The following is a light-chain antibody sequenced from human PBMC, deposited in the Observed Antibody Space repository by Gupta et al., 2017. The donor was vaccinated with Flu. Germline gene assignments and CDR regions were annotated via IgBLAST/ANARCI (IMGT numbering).Light chain of an antibody. V-gene: IGLV1-51*02. J-gene: IGLJ3*02. CDR1: SSNIENNY. CDR2: ETN. Sequence: QSVLPPPPSVSATPGQKVTISCSGSSSNIENNYVSWYQQLPGTTPKLLMYETNKRRSGVPARFSGSKYATSATLNIIGLQPGEEADFYCGTWYTSRRAWVFGGGTKLTVL. CDR3: GTWYTSRRAWV.